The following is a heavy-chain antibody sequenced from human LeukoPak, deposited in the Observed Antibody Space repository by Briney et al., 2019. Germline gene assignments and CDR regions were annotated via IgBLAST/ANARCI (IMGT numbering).Heavy chain of an antibody. CDR1: GGSISSYY. CDR2: IYTSGST. CDR3: ARGGQYGSGSYYTYYYYGMDV. D-gene: IGHD3-10*01. Sequence: SETLSLTCTVSGGSISSYYWSWIRQPAGKGLEWIGRIYTSGSTNYNPSLKSRVIMSVDTSKNQFSLKLSSVTAADTAVYYCARGGQYGSGSYYTYYYYGMDVWGQGTTVTVSS. J-gene: IGHJ6*02. V-gene: IGHV4-4*07.